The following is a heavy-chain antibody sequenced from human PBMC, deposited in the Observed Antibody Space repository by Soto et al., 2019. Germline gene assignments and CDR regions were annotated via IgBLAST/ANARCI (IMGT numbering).Heavy chain of an antibody. D-gene: IGHD3-10*01. V-gene: IGHV3-15*07. CDR3: TTDLEVLLWFGEFGH. CDR2: IKSKTDGGTT. Sequence: GGFLRLSCAASGFTFSNAWMNWVRQAPGKGLEWVGRIKSKTDGGTTDYAAPVKGRFTISRDDSKNTLYLQMNSLKTEDTAVYYCTTDLEVLLWFGEFGHWGQGTLVTVSS. CDR1: GFTFSNAW. J-gene: IGHJ4*02.